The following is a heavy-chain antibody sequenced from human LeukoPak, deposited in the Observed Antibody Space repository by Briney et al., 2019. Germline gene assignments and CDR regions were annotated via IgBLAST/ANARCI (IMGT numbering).Heavy chain of an antibody. V-gene: IGHV3-9*01. CDR2: ISWNSGSI. CDR3: AKSYYYGSGSYHAGAFDI. CDR1: GFTFDDYA. Sequence: PGRSLRLSCAASGFTFDDYAMHWVRQAPGKGLEWVSGISWNSGSIGYADSVKGRFTISRDNAKNSLYLQMNSLRAEDTALYYCAKSYYYGSGSYHAGAFDIWGQGTTVTVSS. J-gene: IGHJ3*02. D-gene: IGHD3-10*01.